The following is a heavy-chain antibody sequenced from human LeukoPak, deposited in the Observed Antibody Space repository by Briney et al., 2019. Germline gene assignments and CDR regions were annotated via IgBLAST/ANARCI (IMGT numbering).Heavy chain of an antibody. CDR2: IYYSGST. CDR3: ARDLYNSSSDYFDY. CDR1: GGSISSSSYY. Sequence: SETLSLTCTVSGGSISSSSYYWGWIRQPPGQGLEWIGSIYYSGSTYYNPSLKSRVTISVDTPKNQFSLKLSSVTAADAAVYYCARDLYNSSSDYFDYWGQGTLVTVSS. D-gene: IGHD6-6*01. J-gene: IGHJ4*02. V-gene: IGHV4-39*07.